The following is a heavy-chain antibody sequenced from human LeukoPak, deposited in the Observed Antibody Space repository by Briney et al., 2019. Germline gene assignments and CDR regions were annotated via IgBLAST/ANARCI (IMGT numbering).Heavy chain of an antibody. V-gene: IGHV1-46*01. Sequence: GPVKVSCKASGYTFTSNYIHWVRQAPGQGLEWMGMIYPRDGSTSYAQKFQGRVTVTRDTSTSTVHMELSGLRSEDTAVYYCARDQEGFDYWGQGTLVTVPS. CDR3: ARDQEGFDY. CDR1: GYTFTSNY. J-gene: IGHJ4*02. CDR2: IYPRDGST.